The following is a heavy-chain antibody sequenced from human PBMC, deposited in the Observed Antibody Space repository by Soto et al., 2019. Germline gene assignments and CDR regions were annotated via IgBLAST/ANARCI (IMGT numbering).Heavy chain of an antibody. V-gene: IGHV1-69*01. D-gene: IGHD3-10*01. CDR3: ARGVFDSGNHCTGPSAFDI. J-gene: IGHJ3*02. Sequence: QVQLEQSGAEVKKPGSSVKVSCKASGGTLSDHGVAWLRQAPGQGLEWMGGTIPVFNAPKYAPKFQGRVTIASDQSTNIAYVELSRLRSEATAVYDGARGVFDSGNHCTGPSAFDIWGQGTMVIVSS. CDR1: GGTLSDHG. CDR2: TIPVFNAP.